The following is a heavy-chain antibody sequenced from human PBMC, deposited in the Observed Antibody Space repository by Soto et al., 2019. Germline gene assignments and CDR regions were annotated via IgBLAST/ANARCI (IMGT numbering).Heavy chain of an antibody. CDR2: IYSGGST. CDR3: ARDHSDYDYVWGSLHY. J-gene: IGHJ4*02. D-gene: IGHD3-16*01. Sequence: PGGSLRLSCAASGFTVSSNYMSWVRQAPGKGLEWVSVIYSGGSTYYADSVKGRFTISRDNSKNTLYLQMNSLRAEDTAVYYCARDHSDYDYVWGSLHYWGQGTLVTVSS. CDR1: GFTVSSNY. V-gene: IGHV3-53*01.